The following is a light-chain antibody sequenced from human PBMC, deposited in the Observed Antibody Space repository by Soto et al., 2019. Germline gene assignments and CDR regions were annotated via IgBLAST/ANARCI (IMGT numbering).Light chain of an antibody. CDR3: QQYGSSPPS. J-gene: IGKJ2*01. Sequence: EIVLTQSPGTLSLSPGERVTLSCRASESVSSGYVGWYQQTPGQAPRLVIFGAIGRATGIPDRFRGSGSGTDFTLTISSLEPEDFAVYYCQQYGSSPPSFGQGTKLEIK. CDR1: ESVSSGY. CDR2: GAI. V-gene: IGKV3-20*01.